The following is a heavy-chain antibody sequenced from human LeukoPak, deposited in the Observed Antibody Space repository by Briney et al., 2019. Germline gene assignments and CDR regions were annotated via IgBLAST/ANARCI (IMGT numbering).Heavy chain of an antibody. CDR1: GYTLTELS. D-gene: IGHD3-3*01. V-gene: IGHV1-24*01. J-gene: IGHJ6*02. CDR3: ATGGITIFGVANYYYYGMDV. CDR2: FDPEDGET. Sequence: ASVKVSFTVSGYTLTELSMHWVRQAPGKGLEWMGGFDPEDGETIYAQKFQGRVTMTEDTSTDTAYMELSSLRSEDTAVYYCATGGITIFGVANYYYYGMDVWGQGTTVTVSS.